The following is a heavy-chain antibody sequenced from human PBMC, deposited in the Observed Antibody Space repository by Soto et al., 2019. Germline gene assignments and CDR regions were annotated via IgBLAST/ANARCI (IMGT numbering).Heavy chain of an antibody. CDR3: ARELRFLEWLVRYYGMDV. Sequence: GGSLRLSCAASGFTFSSYSMNWVRQAPGKGLEWVSYISSSSSTIYYADSVKGRFTISRDNAKNSLYLQMNSLRDEDMAVYYCARELRFLEWLVRYYGMDVWGQGTTVTVSS. J-gene: IGHJ6*02. D-gene: IGHD3-3*01. CDR1: GFTFSSYS. CDR2: ISSSSSTI. V-gene: IGHV3-48*02.